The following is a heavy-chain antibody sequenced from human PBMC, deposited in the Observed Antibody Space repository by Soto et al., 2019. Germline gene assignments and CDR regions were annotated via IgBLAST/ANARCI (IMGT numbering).Heavy chain of an antibody. J-gene: IGHJ6*02. CDR2: ISTSNGYT. V-gene: IGHV1-18*01. CDR1: GYSFSTYG. CDR3: ARDRSFALLEWSPSDSYGMDV. D-gene: IGHD3-3*01. Sequence: QVQLVQSAGEVKEPGASLKVACKASGYSFSTYGISWVRQAPGQGLEWMGWISTSNGYTNYAQKLQGRVSMTTDTSTDSAYMEVRSLRSDDTAFYFCARDRSFALLEWSPSDSYGMDVWGQRTSVTVSS.